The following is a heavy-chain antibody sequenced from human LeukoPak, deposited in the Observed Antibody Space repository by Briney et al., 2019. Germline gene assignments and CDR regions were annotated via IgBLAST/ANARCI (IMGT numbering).Heavy chain of an antibody. Sequence: SETLSLTCTVSGGSISSSSYYWGWVRQPPGKGLEWIGSIYYSGSTYYNPSLKSRVTISVDTSKNQFSPKLSSVTAADTAVYYCASGYGSGTYYNGDYWGQGTLVTVSS. CDR2: IYYSGST. V-gene: IGHV4-39*01. J-gene: IGHJ4*02. CDR3: ASGYGSGTYYNGDY. D-gene: IGHD3-10*01. CDR1: GGSISSSSYY.